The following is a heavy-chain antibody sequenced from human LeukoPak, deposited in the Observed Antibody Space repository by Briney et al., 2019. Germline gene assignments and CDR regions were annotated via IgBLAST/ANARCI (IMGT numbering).Heavy chain of an antibody. Sequence: ASVKVSCKASGYTFTSYAMHWVRQAPGQRLEWMGWIKAGNGNTKYSQKFQGRVTITRDTSASTAYMELSSLRSEDTAVYYCARSHVLLWFGPRSGDYYYYYGMDVWGKGTTVTVSS. J-gene: IGHJ6*04. CDR2: IKAGNGNT. CDR1: GYTFTSYA. V-gene: IGHV1-3*01. D-gene: IGHD3-10*01. CDR3: ARSHVLLWFGPRSGDYYYYYGMDV.